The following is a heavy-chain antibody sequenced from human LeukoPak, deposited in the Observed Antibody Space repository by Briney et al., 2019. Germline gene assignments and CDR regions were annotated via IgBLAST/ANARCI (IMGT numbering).Heavy chain of an antibody. V-gene: IGHV3-23*01. CDR3: ARGNSGYYMGD. D-gene: IGHD3-3*01. CDR1: GFPFSSYP. Sequence: GGSLRLSCAGSGFPFSSYPISWVRQPPGKGLEWVSAITASGDSTYSADSVKGRFTISRDNSRNTLFLEMSSLRAEDTAVYYCARGNSGYYMGDCGQGTLVTVSS. CDR2: ITASGDST. J-gene: IGHJ4*02.